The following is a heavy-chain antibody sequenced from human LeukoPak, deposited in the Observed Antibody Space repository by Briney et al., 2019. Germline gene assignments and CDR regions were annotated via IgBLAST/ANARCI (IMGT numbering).Heavy chain of an antibody. CDR1: GFTFSSSG. J-gene: IGHJ4*02. Sequence: PGGSLRLSCAASGFTFSSSGMHWVRQAPGKGLEGVAVIRYDRTNKYHAESGNSRIPFSRDKSKNTLYMQMNSLRVEDTAVYYCARARPRFPVQSGMQVIFDYWGQGTLVTVSS. D-gene: IGHD2-2*01. CDR2: IRYDRTNK. CDR3: ARARPRFPVQSGMQVIFDY. V-gene: IGHV3-33*01.